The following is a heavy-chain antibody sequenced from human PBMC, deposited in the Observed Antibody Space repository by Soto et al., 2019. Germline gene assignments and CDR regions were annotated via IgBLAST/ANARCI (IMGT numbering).Heavy chain of an antibody. Sequence: PGGSLRLSCSASGFTFTSYGMYWVRQAPGKGLEWVAFISYDGADKVYAESVEGRFIISRDNPKDTVYLQMNSLRTEDTAIYHCAKFSVLGVRGLGDWFALRGRRTPVPVSS. D-gene: IGHD3-9*01. V-gene: IGHV3-30*18. CDR3: AKFSVLGVRGLGDWFAL. CDR2: ISYDGADK. J-gene: IGHJ5*01. CDR1: GFTFTSYG.